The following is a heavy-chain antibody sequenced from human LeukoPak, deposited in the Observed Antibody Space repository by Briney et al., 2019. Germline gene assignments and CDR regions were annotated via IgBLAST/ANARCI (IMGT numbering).Heavy chain of an antibody. Sequence: ASVKVSCKSSGYTFTNYGISWVRQGPGQGLDWMGWINTYTGNTSYAQKFQGRVTMTTDTSTRTAYMELRSLRTDDTAVYYCARDVVASKSGYYFYFYLDVWGKGTTVTVSS. CDR3: ARDVVASKSGYYFYFYLDV. CDR1: GYTFTNYG. J-gene: IGHJ6*03. CDR2: INTYTGNT. D-gene: IGHD2-15*01. V-gene: IGHV1-18*01.